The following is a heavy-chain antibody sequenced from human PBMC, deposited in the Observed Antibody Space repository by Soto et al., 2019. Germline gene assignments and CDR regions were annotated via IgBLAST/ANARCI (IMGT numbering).Heavy chain of an antibody. J-gene: IGHJ1*01. CDR3: AREYSSGWRAEYFQH. V-gene: IGHV3-33*01. Sequence: GESLKISCAASGFTFSSYGMHWVRQAPGKGLEWVAVIWYDGSNKYYADSVKGRFTISRDNSKNTLYLQMNSLRAEDTAVYYCAREYSSGWRAEYFQHWGQGTLVTVSS. D-gene: IGHD6-19*01. CDR1: GFTFSSYG. CDR2: IWYDGSNK.